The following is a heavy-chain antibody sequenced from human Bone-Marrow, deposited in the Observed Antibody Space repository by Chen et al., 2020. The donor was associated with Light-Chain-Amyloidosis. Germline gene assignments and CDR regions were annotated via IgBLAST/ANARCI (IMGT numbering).Heavy chain of an antibody. CDR3: ARDLNWGWTFGAFDI. D-gene: IGHD7-27*01. CDR2: IYHSGST. J-gene: IGHJ3*02. Sequence: QLQESGPGLVEPSETLSLTCIVSGAPMSSREYYWAWVRQPPGKGLEWIGSIYHSGSTYYNPSLKSRVTISVDTSKNQFSLKLSSVTAADTAVYYCARDLNWGWTFGAFDIWGQGTMVTVSS. V-gene: IGHV4-38-2*02. CDR1: GAPMSSREYY.